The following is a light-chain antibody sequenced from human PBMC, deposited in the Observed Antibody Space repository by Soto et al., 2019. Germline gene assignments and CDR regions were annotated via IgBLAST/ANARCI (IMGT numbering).Light chain of an antibody. CDR3: QYDDSSNAV. CDR1: SGSIASNY. CDR2: EDN. V-gene: IGLV6-57*01. J-gene: IGLJ7*01. Sequence: NFMLTQPHSVSESPGKTVTISCTRRSGSIASNYVQWYQQRPGSSPTTVIYEDNQRPSGVPDRFSGSIDSSSNSASLTISGLKTEDEAGYYCQYDDSSNAVFGGGTQLTVL.